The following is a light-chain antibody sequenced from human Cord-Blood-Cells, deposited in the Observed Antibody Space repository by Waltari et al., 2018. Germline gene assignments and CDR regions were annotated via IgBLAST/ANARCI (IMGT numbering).Light chain of an antibody. J-gene: IGKJ1*01. CDR1: QSVSSS. V-gene: IGKV3-11*01. Sequence: DIVLTRSPATLSFSPGARATLSCRASQSVSSSLAWSQQKLGQAPRILIYDASNRATGIPARFSGSEAWTDFTLTISSLEPEDVAVYYCQQRSNWPPWTVGQGTKVESK. CDR3: QQRSNWPPWT. CDR2: DAS.